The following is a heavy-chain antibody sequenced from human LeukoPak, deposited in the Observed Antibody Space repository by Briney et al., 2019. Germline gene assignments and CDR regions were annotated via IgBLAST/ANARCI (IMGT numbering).Heavy chain of an antibody. V-gene: IGHV3-21*01. CDR2: ISSSSSYI. CDR1: GFTFNSYS. J-gene: IGHJ4*02. Sequence: GGSLRLSCAASGFTFNSYSMNWVRRAPGKGLEWVSSISSSSSYIYYADSVKGRFTISRDNAKNSLYLQMNSLRAEDTAVYYCARATDGYNTEGDYWGEGTLVTVSS. CDR3: ARATDGYNTEGDY. D-gene: IGHD5-24*01.